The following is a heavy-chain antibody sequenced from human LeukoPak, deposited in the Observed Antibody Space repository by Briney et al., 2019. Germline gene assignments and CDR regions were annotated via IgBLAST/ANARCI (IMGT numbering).Heavy chain of an antibody. D-gene: IGHD3-16*02. V-gene: IGHV3-21*01. J-gene: IGHJ4*02. Sequence: PGGSLRLSCAASGFTFSSQSMNWVRQAPGKGLEWVSSISSSSSYRYYADSVKGRFTISRDNAKNSLYLQMNSLRAEDTAVYYCARDLVMASANYDYIWGSCRPVWGQGTLVTVSS. CDR3: ARDLVMASANYDYIWGSCRPV. CDR1: GFTFSSQS. CDR2: ISSSSSYR.